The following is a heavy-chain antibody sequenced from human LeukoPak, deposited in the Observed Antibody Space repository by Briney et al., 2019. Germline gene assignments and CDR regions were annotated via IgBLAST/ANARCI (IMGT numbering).Heavy chain of an antibody. CDR1: GGSFSGYY. V-gene: IGHV4-34*01. CDR3: ARDQKPPAGGYNWNYRGPYYFDY. J-gene: IGHJ4*02. Sequence: SETLSLTCAVYGGSFSGYYWGWIRQPPGKGLEWIGSIYYSGSTYYNPSLKSRVTISVDTSKNQFSLKLSSVTAADTAVYYCARDQKPPAGGYNWNYRGPYYFDYWGQGTLVTVSS. D-gene: IGHD1-7*01. CDR2: IYYSGST.